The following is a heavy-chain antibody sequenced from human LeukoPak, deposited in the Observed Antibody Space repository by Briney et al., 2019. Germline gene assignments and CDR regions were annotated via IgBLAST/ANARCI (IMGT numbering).Heavy chain of an antibody. V-gene: IGHV3-7*01. D-gene: IGHD3-22*01. CDR1: GFTFSSYW. CDR2: IKQDGSEK. Sequence: GGSLRLSCAASGFTFSSYWMHWVRQAPGKGLEWMANIKQDGSEKYYVDSVKGRFTISRDNAKNSLYLQMNSLRAEDTAVYYCARPPGLDYYDSSGYYLLALYFDYWGQGTLVTVSS. CDR3: ARPPGLDYYDSSGYYLLALYFDY. J-gene: IGHJ4*02.